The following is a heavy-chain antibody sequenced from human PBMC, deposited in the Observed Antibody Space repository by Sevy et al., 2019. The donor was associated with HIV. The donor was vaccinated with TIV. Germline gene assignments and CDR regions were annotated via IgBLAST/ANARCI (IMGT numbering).Heavy chain of an antibody. J-gene: IGHJ4*02. CDR3: TTDRITYLSFEY. D-gene: IGHD1-20*01. V-gene: IGHV3-15*01. CDR2: IKSKTDGGTT. CDR1: GFTFSNAW. Sequence: GGSLRLSCAASGFTFSNAWMSWVRQPPGKGLEWVGRIKSKTDGGTTDYAASVKGRFTISRDDSKNTAYLQMNGLKTEDTAVYYCTTDRITYLSFEYWGQGTLVTVSS.